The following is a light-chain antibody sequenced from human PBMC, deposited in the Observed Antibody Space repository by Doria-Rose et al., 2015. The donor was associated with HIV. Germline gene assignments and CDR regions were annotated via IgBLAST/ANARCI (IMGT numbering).Light chain of an antibody. CDR1: QSLLYTSKNY. CDR2: WAS. V-gene: IGKV4-1*01. CDR3: QQYYDTPS. Sequence: TQSPESLGMSLGERATLNRKSNQSLLYTSKNYLAWYQQKPGQPPKLLIYWASTRQSGVPARFSGSGSGTDFTLTISSLEAEDGAVYYCQQYYDTPSFGPGTTVDIK. J-gene: IGKJ3*01.